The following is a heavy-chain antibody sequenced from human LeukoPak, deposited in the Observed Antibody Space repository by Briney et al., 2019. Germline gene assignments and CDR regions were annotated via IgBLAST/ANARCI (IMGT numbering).Heavy chain of an antibody. CDR2: ISYSGIT. CDR3: ARGGTIFGVPSPQYMDV. D-gene: IGHD3-3*01. J-gene: IGHJ6*03. Sequence: SETLSLTCTVSGGSISNISYYWGWTRQPPGKGLEWIGCISYSGITYYNPSLKSRVTMSVDTSKNQFSLKLSSVTAADTAVYYCARGGTIFGVPSPQYMDVWAKGTTVTVSS. V-gene: IGHV4-39*02. CDR1: GGSISNISYY.